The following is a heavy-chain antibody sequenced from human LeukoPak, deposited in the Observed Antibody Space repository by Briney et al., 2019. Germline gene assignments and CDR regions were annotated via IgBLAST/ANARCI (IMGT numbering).Heavy chain of an antibody. CDR1: GFTFSNAW. D-gene: IGHD3-10*01. V-gene: IGHV3-15*01. CDR3: TTDFYPARSGVLWLPGWVDY. Sequence: PGGSLRLSCAASGFTFSNAWMSWVRQAPGKGLEWVGRIKSKTDGGTTDYAAPVKGRFTISRDDSKNTLYLQMNSLKTEDTAVYYCTTDFYPARSGVLWLPGWVDYWGQGTLVTVSS. CDR2: IKSKTDGGTT. J-gene: IGHJ4*02.